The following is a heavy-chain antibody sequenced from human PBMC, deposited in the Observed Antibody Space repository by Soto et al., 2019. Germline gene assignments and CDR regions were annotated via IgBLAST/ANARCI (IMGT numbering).Heavy chain of an antibody. D-gene: IGHD1-20*01. CDR1: GFTFSSRA. J-gene: IGHJ4*02. CDR2: ISSSSSNI. Sequence: GGSLRLSCTASGFTFSSRAMNWVRQFPGRGLEWVSYISSSSSNIDYADSVKGRFTVSRDNAKNSLYLQMNTLRDEDTAVYYCASDRSLGSNWYYYLESWGQGTLVAVSS. CDR3: ASDRSLGSNWYYYLES. V-gene: IGHV3-48*02.